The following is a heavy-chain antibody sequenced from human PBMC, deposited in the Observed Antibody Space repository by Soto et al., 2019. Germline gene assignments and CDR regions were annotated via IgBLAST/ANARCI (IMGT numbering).Heavy chain of an antibody. CDR3: ARIVGRGWFDP. Sequence: XETLSLTCTVSGGSISSYYWSWIRQPPGKGLEWIGYIYYSGSTNYNPSLKSRVTISVDTSKNQFSLKLSSVTAADTAVYYCARIVGRGWFDPWGQGTLVTVSS. D-gene: IGHD1-26*01. J-gene: IGHJ5*02. CDR1: GGSISSYY. V-gene: IGHV4-59*01. CDR2: IYYSGST.